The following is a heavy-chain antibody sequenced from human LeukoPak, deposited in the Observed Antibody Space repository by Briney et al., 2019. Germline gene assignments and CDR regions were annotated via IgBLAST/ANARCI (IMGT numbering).Heavy chain of an antibody. V-gene: IGHV3-48*04. Sequence: PGGSLRLSCAASGFTFSSYSMNWVRQAPGKGLEWVSYISSSSYSMYYADSVKGRFTISRDNAKNSLYLQMNSLRAEDTAVYYCAGYCSSTSCRNIDYWGQGTLVTVSS. CDR3: AGYCSSTSCRNIDY. CDR2: ISSSSYSM. CDR1: GFTFSSYS. J-gene: IGHJ4*02. D-gene: IGHD2-2*01.